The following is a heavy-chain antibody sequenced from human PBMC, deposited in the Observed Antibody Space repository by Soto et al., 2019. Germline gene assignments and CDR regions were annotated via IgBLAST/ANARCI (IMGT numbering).Heavy chain of an antibody. CDR2: ISSSSSTI. CDR1: GFTFSSYS. V-gene: IGHV3-48*02. J-gene: IGHJ6*02. D-gene: IGHD1-26*01. Sequence: GGSLRLSCAASGFTFSSYSMNWVRQAPGKGLEWVSYISSSSSTIYYADSVKGRFTISRDNAKNSLYLQMNSLRDEDTAVYYCARDYGVGATPWYYGMDVWGQGTTVTVSS. CDR3: ARDYGVGATPWYYGMDV.